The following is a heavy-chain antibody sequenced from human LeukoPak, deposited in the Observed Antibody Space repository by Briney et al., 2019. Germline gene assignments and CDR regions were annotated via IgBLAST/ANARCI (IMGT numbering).Heavy chain of an antibody. CDR1: AYTFTSYG. CDR3: ARGAEDDWGFDY. J-gene: IGHJ4*02. CDR2: ISAYNGNT. Sequence: AAVTVSFKSSAYTFTSYGISWVRQAPGQGLEWMGWISAYNGNTNYAQKLQGRVTMTTDTSTSTAYMELRSLRSDDTAVYYCARGAEDDWGFDYWGQGTLVTVSS. D-gene: IGHD7-27*01. V-gene: IGHV1-18*01.